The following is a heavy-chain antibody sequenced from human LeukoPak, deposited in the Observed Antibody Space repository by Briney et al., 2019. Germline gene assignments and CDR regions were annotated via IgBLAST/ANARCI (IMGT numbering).Heavy chain of an antibody. CDR1: GFTFSSYG. Sequence: PGGSLRLSCAASGFTFSSYGMHWVRQAPGKGLEWVAVIWYDGSNKYYADSVKGRFTISRDNSKNPLYLQMNSLRAEDTAVYYCAMWIQVWKFDYWGQGTLVTVSS. CDR2: IWYDGSNK. J-gene: IGHJ4*02. V-gene: IGHV3-33*01. CDR3: AMWIQVWKFDY. D-gene: IGHD5-18*01.